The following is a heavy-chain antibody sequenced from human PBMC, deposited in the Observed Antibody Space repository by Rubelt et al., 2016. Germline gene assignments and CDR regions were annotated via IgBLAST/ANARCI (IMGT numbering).Heavy chain of an antibody. CDR3: ARGRMPDGWYPYCFDY. J-gene: IGHJ4*02. V-gene: IGHV4-34*01. Sequence: QVQLQQWGAGLLKPSETLSLTCAVYGGSFSGYYWTWIRQPPGKGLEWIGESNVRGSTNYNPSLKSRVTISVDTSKNQFSLNLNFVTAADTAVYYCARGRMPDGWYPYCFDYWGQGILVTVSS. D-gene: IGHD6-19*01. CDR2: SNVRGST. CDR1: GGSFSGYY.